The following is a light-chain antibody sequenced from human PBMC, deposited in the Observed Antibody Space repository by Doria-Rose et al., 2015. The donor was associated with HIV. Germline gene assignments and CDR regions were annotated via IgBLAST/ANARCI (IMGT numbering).Light chain of an antibody. J-gene: IGKJ2*01. CDR2: AAS. CDR1: SNS. Sequence: SNSLAWYQQRPGKAPSLLLYAASGLETGVPSRFSGSGSGTDFALTISSLRPEDYATYYCQQYYTTLPYTFGQGTKLEI. V-gene: IGKV1-NL1*01. CDR3: QQYYTTLPYT.